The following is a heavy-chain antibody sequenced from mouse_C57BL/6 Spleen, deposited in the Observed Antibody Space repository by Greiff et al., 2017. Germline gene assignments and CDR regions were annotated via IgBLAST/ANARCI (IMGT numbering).Heavy chain of an antibody. CDR3: ARGERGFAY. CDR1: GYSITSGYD. V-gene: IGHV3-1*01. Sequence: EVQLQQSGPGMVKPSQSLSLTCTVTGYSITSGYDWHWIRHFPGNKLEWMGYISYSGSTNYNPSLKSRISITHDTSKNHFFLKLNSVTTEDTATYYCARGERGFAYWGQGTLVTVSA. CDR2: ISYSGST. J-gene: IGHJ3*01.